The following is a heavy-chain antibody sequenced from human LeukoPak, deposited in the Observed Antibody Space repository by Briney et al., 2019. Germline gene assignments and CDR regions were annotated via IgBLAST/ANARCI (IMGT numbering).Heavy chain of an antibody. V-gene: IGHV1-18*01. D-gene: IGHD3-22*01. CDR2: ISAYNGNT. CDR3: ARSYYYDSSGYYYHAFDI. Sequence: ASVKVSCKASGYTFTSYGISWVRQAPGQGLEWMGWISAYNGNTNYAQKFQGRVTMTRNTSISTAYMELSSLRSEDTAVFYCARSYYYDSSGYYYHAFDIWGQGTMVTVSS. CDR1: GYTFTSYG. J-gene: IGHJ3*02.